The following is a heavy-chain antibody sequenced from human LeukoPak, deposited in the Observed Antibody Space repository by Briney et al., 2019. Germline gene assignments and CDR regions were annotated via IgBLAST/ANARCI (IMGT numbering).Heavy chain of an antibody. Sequence: SETLSLTCTVSGGSVSSGDYYWSWIRQSPEKVLEWIGYISHSGATHYNPSLKSRIAISLDTSRQHFSLKMTSVTAADTAIYSCAAYCSSSSCYGYFPHWGQGALVTVSS. V-gene: IGHV4-30-4*01. CDR1: GGSVSSGDYY. CDR2: ISHSGAT. J-gene: IGHJ1*01. D-gene: IGHD2-2*01. CDR3: AAYCSSSSCYGYFPH.